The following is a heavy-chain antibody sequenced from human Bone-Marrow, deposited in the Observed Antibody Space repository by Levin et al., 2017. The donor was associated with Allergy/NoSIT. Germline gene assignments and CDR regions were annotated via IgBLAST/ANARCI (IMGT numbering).Heavy chain of an antibody. J-gene: IGHJ4*02. D-gene: IGHD3-22*01. CDR3: ASRYTSGYYHFDQ. V-gene: IGHV1-69*13. CDR2: IIPVFGPA. Sequence: ASVKVSCRASGGTFSNNAIDWVRQAPGQGLEWMGGIIPVFGPADYATNFQGRIYINADESTTTAYLELRSLRSEDTAVYYCASRYTSGYYHFDQWGQGTLVAVSS. CDR1: GGTFSNNA.